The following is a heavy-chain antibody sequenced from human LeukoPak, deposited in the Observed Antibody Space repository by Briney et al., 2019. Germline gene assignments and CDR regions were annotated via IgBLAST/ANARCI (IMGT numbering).Heavy chain of an antibody. CDR3: ARDPTVRYYDSSGPRGDDAFDI. V-gene: IGHV1-46*01. Sequence: ASVKVSCKASGYTFTSYYMHWVRQAPGQGLEWMGIINPSGGSTSYAQKFQGRVTMTRDMSTSTVYMELSSLRSEDTAVYYCARDPTVRYYDSSGPRGDDAFDIWGQGTMVTVSS. CDR2: INPSGGST. CDR1: GYTFTSYY. J-gene: IGHJ3*02. D-gene: IGHD3-22*01.